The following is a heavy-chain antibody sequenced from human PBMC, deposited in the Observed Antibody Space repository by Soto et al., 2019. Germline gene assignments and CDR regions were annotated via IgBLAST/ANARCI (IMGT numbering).Heavy chain of an antibody. CDR1: GGSISSYY. J-gene: IGHJ4*02. Sequence: PSETLSLTCTVSGGSISSYYWSWIRQPPGKGLEWIGYIYYSGSTNYNPSLKSGVTISVDTSKNQFSLKLSSVTDADTAVYYCARTYDSSGYYRYWGQGTLVTVS. CDR3: ARTYDSSGYYRY. CDR2: IYYSGST. V-gene: IGHV4-59*01. D-gene: IGHD3-22*01.